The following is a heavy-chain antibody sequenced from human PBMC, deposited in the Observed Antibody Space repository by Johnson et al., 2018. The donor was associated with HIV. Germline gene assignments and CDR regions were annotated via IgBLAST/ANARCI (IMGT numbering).Heavy chain of an antibody. CDR3: ASTYYKFWSGPPSSAFDI. V-gene: IGHV3-66*01. J-gene: IGHJ3*02. Sequence: VQLVESGGGLVKPGGSLRLSCAASGFNVSSNYMSWVRQAPGKGLEWVSVIFRGDSTHYADSVRGRFTISRDSSKNTLYLQMNSLRAEDAAVYYCASTYYKFWSGPPSSAFDIWGQGTMVTVSS. CDR2: IFRGDST. D-gene: IGHD3-3*01. CDR1: GFNVSSNY.